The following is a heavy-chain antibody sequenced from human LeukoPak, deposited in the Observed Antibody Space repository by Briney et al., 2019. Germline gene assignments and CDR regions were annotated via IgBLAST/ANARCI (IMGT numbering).Heavy chain of an antibody. Sequence: PSETLSLTCTVSGGSISSGGYYWSWIRQHPGKGLEWIGYIYYSGSTYYNPSLKSRVTISVDTSKNQFSLKLSSVTAADTAAYYCAREIAAAKNWFDPWGQGTLVTVSS. CDR1: GGSISSGGYY. CDR3: AREIAAAKNWFDP. D-gene: IGHD6-13*01. J-gene: IGHJ5*02. CDR2: IYYSGST. V-gene: IGHV4-31*03.